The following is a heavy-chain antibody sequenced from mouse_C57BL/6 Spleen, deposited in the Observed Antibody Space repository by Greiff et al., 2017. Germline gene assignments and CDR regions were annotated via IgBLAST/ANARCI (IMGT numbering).Heavy chain of an antibody. D-gene: IGHD1-1*01. V-gene: IGHV2-6-1*01. CDR3: ARHRGSSYDAMDY. J-gene: IGHJ4*01. CDR1: GFSLTSYG. CDR2: IWSDGST. Sequence: VKLVESGPGLVAPSQSLSITCTVSGFSLTSYGVHWVRQPPGKGLEWLVVIWSDGSTTYNSALKSRLSISKDNSKSQVFLKMNSLQTEDTAMYYCARHRGSSYDAMDYWGQGTSVTVSS.